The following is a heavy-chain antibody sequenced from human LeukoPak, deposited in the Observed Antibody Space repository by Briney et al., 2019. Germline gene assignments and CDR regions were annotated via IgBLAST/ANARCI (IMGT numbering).Heavy chain of an antibody. CDR1: GFTFSDFS. V-gene: IGHV3-21*01. D-gene: IGHD6-13*01. CDR3: AMGIAAAGNFDY. CDR2: ISSSSSYI. Sequence: GGSLRLSCVASGFTFSDFSMNWVRQAPGKGLEWVSSISSSSSYIYYADSVKGRFTISRDNAKNSLYLQMNSLRAEDTAVYYCAMGIAAAGNFDYWGQGTLVTVSS. J-gene: IGHJ4*02.